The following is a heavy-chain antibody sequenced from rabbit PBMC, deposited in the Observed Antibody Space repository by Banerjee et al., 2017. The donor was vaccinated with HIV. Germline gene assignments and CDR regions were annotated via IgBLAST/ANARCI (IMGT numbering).Heavy chain of an antibody. J-gene: IGHJ3*01. Sequence: QSLEESGGDLVKPGASLTLTCTASGFDFSSNAMCWVRQAPGKGPEWIACIYDGGTVYTYYASWAKGRFTISKTSSTTVTLQMTSLTAADTATYFCARWTGNTYDNRLDLWGPGTLVTVS. V-gene: IGHV1S40*01. CDR1: GFDFSSNA. CDR2: IYDGGTVYT. D-gene: IGHD8-1*01. CDR3: ARWTGNTYDNRLDL.